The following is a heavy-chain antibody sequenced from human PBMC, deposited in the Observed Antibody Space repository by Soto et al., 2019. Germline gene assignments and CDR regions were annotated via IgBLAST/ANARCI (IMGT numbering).Heavy chain of an antibody. CDR2: ISGSGTTT. J-gene: IGHJ4*02. Sequence: EVQLLESGGGLVQPGGSLRLSCAASGFTFGNYAVGWVRQAPGKGLDCVSVISGSGTTTYYADSVKGRFTISRDNSENTLYLQMNSLRAEDTAVYYCAKAMATLSDFGSWGQGTLVTVSS. CDR3: AKAMATLSDFGS. CDR1: GFTFGNYA. V-gene: IGHV3-23*01. D-gene: IGHD5-12*01.